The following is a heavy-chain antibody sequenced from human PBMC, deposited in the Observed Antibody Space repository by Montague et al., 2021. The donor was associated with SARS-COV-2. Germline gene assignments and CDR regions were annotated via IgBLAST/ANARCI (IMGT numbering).Heavy chain of an antibody. Sequence: SLRLSCAASGFTFSSYWMSWVRQAPGKGLEWVAIIKQNGSEKYYVDSVKGRFTISRDNAKNSLYLQMNSLRAEDTAVYYCARVQRTTGTTRLGTYYYYYYGMDVWGQGTTVTVSS. CDR2: IKQNGSEK. V-gene: IGHV3-7*01. CDR3: ARVQRTTGTTRLGTYYYYYYGMDV. D-gene: IGHD1-1*01. CDR1: GFTFSSYW. J-gene: IGHJ6*02.